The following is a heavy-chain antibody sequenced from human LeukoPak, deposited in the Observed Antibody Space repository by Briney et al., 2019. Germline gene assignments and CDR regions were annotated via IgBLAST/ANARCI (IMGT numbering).Heavy chain of an antibody. CDR3: ARNLAGDPADF. CDR1: GYTFTGYY. CDR2: ITPNGGDT. V-gene: IGHV1-2*02. Sequence: ASVKVSCKASGYTFTGYYMHWVRQAPGQGLEWMGWITPNGGDTIYAQKFQSRVTMTRDTSISTAYMELSSLRSDDTAVYYCARNLAGDPADFWGQGTLVTVSS. D-gene: IGHD4-17*01. J-gene: IGHJ4*02.